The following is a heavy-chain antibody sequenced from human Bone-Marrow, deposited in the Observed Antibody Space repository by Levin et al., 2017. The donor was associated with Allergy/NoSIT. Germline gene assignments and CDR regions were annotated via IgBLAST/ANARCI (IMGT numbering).Heavy chain of an antibody. CDR3: ARWSLDY. CDR1: GFTFNTYG. V-gene: IGHV3-33*01. J-gene: IGHJ4*02. Sequence: LSLTCATSGFTFNTYGMHWVRQAPGKGLEWVALIWYDGSKTYYADSVKGRFTISRDNSENMLYLQMNSLTGEDTAVYYCARWSLDYWGQGTLVTVSS. CDR2: IWYDGSKT.